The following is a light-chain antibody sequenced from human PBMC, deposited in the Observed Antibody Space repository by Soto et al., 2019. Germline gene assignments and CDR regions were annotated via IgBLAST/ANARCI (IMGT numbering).Light chain of an antibody. CDR3: QTWGTGILV. V-gene: IGLV4-69*01. CDR1: SGHSSYA. Sequence: QLVLTQSPSASASLGASVKLTCTLSSGHSSYAIAWHQQQPEKGPRYLMKLNSDGSHSKGDGIPDRFSGSSSGAERYLTISRLQSEDEADYYCQTWGTGILVFGGGTKVTVL. CDR2: LNSDGSH. J-gene: IGLJ3*02.